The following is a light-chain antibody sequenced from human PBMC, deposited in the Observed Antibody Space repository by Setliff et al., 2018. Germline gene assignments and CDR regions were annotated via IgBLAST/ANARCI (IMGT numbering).Light chain of an antibody. Sequence: QSVLTQPPSASGTPGQGVTISCSGSSSNIGSNTVNWYQQLPGTAPKLLIYRNNQRPSGVPDRFSGSKSGTSASLAISGLQSEDEADYYCAAWDDSLNGPVFGGGTKVTVL. CDR3: AAWDDSLNGPV. CDR2: RNN. V-gene: IGLV1-44*01. J-gene: IGLJ2*01. CDR1: SSNIGSNT.